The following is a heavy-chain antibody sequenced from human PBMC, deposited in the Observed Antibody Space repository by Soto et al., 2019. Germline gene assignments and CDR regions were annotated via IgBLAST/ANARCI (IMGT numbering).Heavy chain of an antibody. D-gene: IGHD3-10*01. Sequence: GASVKVSCKASGYTFTSYGISWVRQAPGQGLEWMGWISAYNGNTNYAQKLQGRVTMTTDTSTSTAYMELRSLRSDDTAVYYCARFYGSGSYSYYYYGMDVWGQGTKVTVSS. V-gene: IGHV1-18*01. CDR3: ARFYGSGSYSYYYYGMDV. J-gene: IGHJ6*02. CDR1: GYTFTSYG. CDR2: ISAYNGNT.